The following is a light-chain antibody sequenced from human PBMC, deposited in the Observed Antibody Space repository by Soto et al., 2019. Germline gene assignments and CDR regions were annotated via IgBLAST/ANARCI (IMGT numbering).Light chain of an antibody. J-gene: IGLJ2*01. CDR1: SGQSSYA. CDR3: QTWDTRNVV. V-gene: IGLV4-69*02. CDR2: VNGDGTY. Sequence: QSVLTQSPSASAPLGASVKLTCTLTSGQSSYAVAWHQQQPEKGPRYLMKVNGDGTYSKGDGIPDRFSGSSSGAERYLTISSLHSDDEADYYCQTWDTRNVVFGGGTKVTVL.